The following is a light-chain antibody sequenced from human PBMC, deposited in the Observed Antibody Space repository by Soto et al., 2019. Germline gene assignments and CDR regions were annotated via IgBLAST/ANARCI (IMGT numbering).Light chain of an antibody. CDR3: QQYDNWPHT. CDR2: GAS. J-gene: IGKJ2*01. V-gene: IGKV3-15*01. Sequence: EIVMTQSPATLSVSPGQRATLSCRASQSVSSNLAWYQQKRGQAPRLLMYGASARATGIPARFSGSGSGAEFTLTISSLQSEDFAVYFCQQYDNWPHTFGQGTNLEIK. CDR1: QSVSSN.